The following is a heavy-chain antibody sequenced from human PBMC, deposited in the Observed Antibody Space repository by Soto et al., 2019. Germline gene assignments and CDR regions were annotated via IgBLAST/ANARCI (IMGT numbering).Heavy chain of an antibody. CDR3: AKDPESINDSNGNYYAGAMDV. Sequence: EVQLLQSGGGFIQRGGSLRLSCAASGFTFSNYPMSWVRQAPGKGLEWVSAISDSGASTYYADSVKGRFTISRDSSKNTLYLQMSSLRAEDTAVYYCAKDPESINDSNGNYYAGAMDVWGQGTTVTVSS. D-gene: IGHD3-22*01. J-gene: IGHJ6*02. V-gene: IGHV3-23*01. CDR2: ISDSGAST. CDR1: GFTFSNYP.